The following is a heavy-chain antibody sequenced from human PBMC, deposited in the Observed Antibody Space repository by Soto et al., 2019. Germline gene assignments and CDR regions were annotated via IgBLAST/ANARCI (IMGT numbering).Heavy chain of an antibody. CDR2: VSYNGGDT. D-gene: IGHD1-1*01. Sequence: GGSLRLSCAASGFTFSSYAMTSVRQAPGKGLEWVSIVSYNGGDTYYADSVKGRFTISRDNSKDTVDLQMNGLRAEDTAVYYCARYIRGPTVYYFDFWGPGVLVTVSS. CDR3: ARYIRGPTVYYFDF. V-gene: IGHV3-23*01. CDR1: GFTFSSYA. J-gene: IGHJ4*02.